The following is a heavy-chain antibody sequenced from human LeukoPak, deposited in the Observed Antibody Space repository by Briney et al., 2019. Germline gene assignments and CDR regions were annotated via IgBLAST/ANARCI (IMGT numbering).Heavy chain of an antibody. CDR1: GFTFSSYG. CDR3: AKDHAPTRSDAFYI. V-gene: IGHV3-33*06. CDR2: IWFDGSNK. D-gene: IGHD1-1*01. J-gene: IGHJ3*02. Sequence: GGSLRLSCAASGFTFSSYGVHWVGQAPGKGLEWVAVIWFDGSNKYYADSVKGRFTISRDNSNNTLYLKMNSLRAEDTAVYYFAKDHAPTRSDAFYIWGQGTIGT.